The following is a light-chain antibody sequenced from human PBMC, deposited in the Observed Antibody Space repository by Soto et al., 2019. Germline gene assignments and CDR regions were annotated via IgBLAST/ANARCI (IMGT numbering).Light chain of an antibody. CDR2: GAS. CDR1: RDISNS. V-gene: IGKV1-12*01. J-gene: IGKJ1*01. CDR3: HRTSALPRT. Sequence: DIQMTQSPSSVSASVGDRLTITCRASRDISNSLAWYQQTPGKAPKLLLRGASSLHRGVPSRFSGGGAGTEFTLTISSLQPEDFATYYCHRTSALPRTFGQGTE.